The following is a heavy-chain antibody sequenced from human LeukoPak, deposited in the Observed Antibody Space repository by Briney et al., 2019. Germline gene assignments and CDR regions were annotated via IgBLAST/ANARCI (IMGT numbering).Heavy chain of an antibody. J-gene: IGHJ4*02. V-gene: IGHV3-30-3*01. CDR3: ARDGGPTYGSGSYPTDY. D-gene: IGHD3-10*01. CDR2: ISYDGSNK. Sequence: GGSLRLSCAASGFTVSSNYMSWVRQAPGKGLEWVAVISYDGSNKYYADSVKGRFTISRDNSKNTLYLQMNSLRAEDTAVYYCARDGGPTYGSGSYPTDYWGQGTLVTVSS. CDR1: GFTVSSNY.